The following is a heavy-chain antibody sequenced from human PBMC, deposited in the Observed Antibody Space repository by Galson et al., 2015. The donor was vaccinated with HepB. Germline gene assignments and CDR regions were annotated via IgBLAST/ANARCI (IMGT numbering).Heavy chain of an antibody. J-gene: IGHJ4*02. CDR2: IWYDGSNK. CDR1: GLTFSSYG. CDR3: ASYARGDYGLDYFDY. Sequence: SLRLSCAASGLTFSSYGMHWVRQAPGKGLEWVAVIWYDGSNKYYADSVKGRFTISRDNSKNTLYLQMNSLRAEDTAVYYCASYARGDYGLDYFDYWGQGTLVTVSS. V-gene: IGHV3-33*08. D-gene: IGHD4-17*01.